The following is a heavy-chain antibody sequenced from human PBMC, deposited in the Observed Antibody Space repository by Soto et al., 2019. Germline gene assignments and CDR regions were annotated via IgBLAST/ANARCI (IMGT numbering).Heavy chain of an antibody. CDR3: ARVPIFGVVITGYGMDV. Sequence: WGPLRLSCASSGFTFSSYSMNWVRQAPGKGLEWVSSISSSSSYIYYADSVKGRFTISRDNAKNSLYLQMNSLRAEDTAVYYCARVPIFGVVITGYGMDVWGQGTTVTVSS. V-gene: IGHV3-21*01. CDR2: ISSSSSYI. CDR1: GFTFSSYS. D-gene: IGHD3-3*01. J-gene: IGHJ6*02.